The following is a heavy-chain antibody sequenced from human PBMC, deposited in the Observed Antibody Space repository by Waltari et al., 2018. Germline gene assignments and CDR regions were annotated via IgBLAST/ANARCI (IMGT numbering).Heavy chain of an antibody. J-gene: IGHJ4*02. CDR2: ISGSGGTT. CDR3: AKDRTGPYSITALDS. CDR1: GLPFTSYV. D-gene: IGHD4-4*01. V-gene: IGHV3-23*01. Sequence: EVQLLESGGGLIQPVGSLRPSCAASGLPFTSYVMSWVRPGSGKGLGWVSAISGSGGTTYYADSVKGRFTISRDNSKNTVYLQMNSLRAEDTAVYYCAKDRTGPYSITALDSWGQGTLVTVSS.